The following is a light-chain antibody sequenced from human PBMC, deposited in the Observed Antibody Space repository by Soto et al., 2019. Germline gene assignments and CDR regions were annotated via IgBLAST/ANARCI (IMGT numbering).Light chain of an antibody. CDR1: QSAGTQ. CDR2: DAS. V-gene: IGKV3-11*01. J-gene: IGKJ1*01. CDR3: PFRCDRWA. Sequence: ESVLTQSPATLSMSPGERATLSCRASQSAGTQLAWYQHKPAQAPKLLIYDASARATGIPARFSGRGSSTDFTLTISSLAPEDFAVYYCPFRCDRWAFGQVTKVEI.